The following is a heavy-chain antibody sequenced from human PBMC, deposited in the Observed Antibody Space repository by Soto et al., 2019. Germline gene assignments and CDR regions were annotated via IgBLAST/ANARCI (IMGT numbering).Heavy chain of an antibody. CDR2: ISSSSSYI. Sequence: PGGSLRLSCAASGFTFSSYSMNWVRQAPGKGLEWVSSISSSSSYIYYADSVKGRFTISRDNAKNSLYLQMNSLRAEDTAVYYCARDLNDFWSGYYDGYFDYWGQGTLVTVSS. D-gene: IGHD3-3*01. V-gene: IGHV3-21*01. J-gene: IGHJ4*02. CDR1: GFTFSSYS. CDR3: ARDLNDFWSGYYDGYFDY.